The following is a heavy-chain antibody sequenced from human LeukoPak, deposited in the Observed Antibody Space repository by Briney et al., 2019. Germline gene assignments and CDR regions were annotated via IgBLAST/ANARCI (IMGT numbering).Heavy chain of an antibody. CDR3: ARPMTTVTTTLGY. CDR2: INWNGGST. D-gene: IGHD4-17*01. V-gene: IGHV3-20*01. J-gene: IGHJ4*02. Sequence: GPLRLYCAASGFTFDDYGMSWVRQAPGKGLEWVSGINWNGGSTGYADSVKGRFTISRDNAKNSLYLQMNSLRAEDTALYHCARPMTTVTTTLGYWGQGTLVTVSS. CDR1: GFTFDDYG.